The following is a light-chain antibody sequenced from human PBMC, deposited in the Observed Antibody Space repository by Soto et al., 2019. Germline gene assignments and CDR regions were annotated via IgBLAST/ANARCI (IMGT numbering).Light chain of an antibody. CDR3: GTWDTSLSAVV. J-gene: IGLJ2*01. CDR2: DTN. CDR1: SSNIGKNY. V-gene: IGLV1-51*01. Sequence: QSVLTQPPSVSAAPGQKVTISCSGASSNIGKNYVSWYQQLPGTAPKLLIFDTNKRPSGIPDRFSGSKSGTSAALGITALQTGDEADYYCGTWDTSLSAVVFGGGTKLTVL.